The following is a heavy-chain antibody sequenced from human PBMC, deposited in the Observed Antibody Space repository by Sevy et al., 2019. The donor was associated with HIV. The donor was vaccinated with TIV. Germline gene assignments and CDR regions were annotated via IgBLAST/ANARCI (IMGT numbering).Heavy chain of an antibody. V-gene: IGHV3-23*01. CDR3: AKGGTYYYDSSGYYPIPIDY. J-gene: IGHJ4*02. Sequence: GGTLRLSCAASGFTFSSYAMRWVRQAPGKGLEWVSAISGSGGATYHADSVKGRFTISRDNSKNTLYLQMNSLRAEDTAVYYCAKGGTYYYDSSGYYPIPIDYWGQGTLVTVSS. CDR2: ISGSGGAT. CDR1: GFTFSSYA. D-gene: IGHD3-22*01.